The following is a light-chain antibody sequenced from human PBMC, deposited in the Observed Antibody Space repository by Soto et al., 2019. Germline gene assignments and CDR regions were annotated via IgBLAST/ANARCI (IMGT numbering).Light chain of an antibody. CDR1: SSDVGGYDY. CDR2: EVT. J-gene: IGLJ1*01. Sequence: QSVLTXPASVSGSPGQSITTSCTGTSSDVGGYDYVSWYQQHPGTAPRLIIFEVTNRPSGVSNRFSGSKSGNTASLTISGLQAEDEADYYCTSYTSSSTQVFGTGTKVTVL. CDR3: TSYTSSSTQV. V-gene: IGLV2-14*01.